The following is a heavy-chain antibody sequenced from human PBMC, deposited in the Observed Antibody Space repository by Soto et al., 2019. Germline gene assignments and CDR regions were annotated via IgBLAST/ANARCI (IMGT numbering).Heavy chain of an antibody. CDR3: AGGYANDAFDI. CDR2: IYYSGST. J-gene: IGHJ3*02. D-gene: IGHD5-12*01. CDR1: GGSISSYY. V-gene: IGHV4-59*01. Sequence: SETLSLTCTVSGGSISSYYWSWIRQPPGKGLEWIGYIYYSGSTNYNPSLKSRVTISVDTSKNQFSLKLSSVTAADTAVYYCAGGYANDAFDIWGQGTMVTVSS.